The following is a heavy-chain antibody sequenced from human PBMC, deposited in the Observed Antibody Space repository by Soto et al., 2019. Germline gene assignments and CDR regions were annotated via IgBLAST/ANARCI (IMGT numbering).Heavy chain of an antibody. J-gene: IGHJ4*02. Sequence: SETLSLTCAVYGGSFSGYYWSWIRQPPGKGLEWIGEINHSGSTNYNPSLKSRVTISVDTSKNQFSLKLSSVTAADTAVYYCARGMRQRVLRYFAPTAKFDYWGQGTLVTVSS. CDR3: ARGMRQRVLRYFAPTAKFDY. CDR2: INHSGST. CDR1: GGSFSGYY. D-gene: IGHD3-9*01. V-gene: IGHV4-34*01.